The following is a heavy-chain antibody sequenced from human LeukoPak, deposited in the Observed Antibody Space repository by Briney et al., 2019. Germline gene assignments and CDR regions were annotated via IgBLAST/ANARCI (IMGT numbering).Heavy chain of an antibody. D-gene: IGHD3-9*01. V-gene: IGHV1-2*02. CDR2: INPNSGGT. CDR1: GYTFTGYY. J-gene: IGHJ4*02. Sequence: EASVKVSCKASGYTFTGYYMHWVRQAPGQGLEWMGWINPNSGGTNYAQKFQGRVTTTRDTSISTAYMELSRLRSDDTAVYYCARAALRYFDLDYWGQGTLVTVSS. CDR3: ARAALRYFDLDY.